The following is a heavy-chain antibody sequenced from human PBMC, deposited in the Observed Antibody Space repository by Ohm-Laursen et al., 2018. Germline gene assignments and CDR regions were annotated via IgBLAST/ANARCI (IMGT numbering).Heavy chain of an antibody. D-gene: IGHD6-13*01. J-gene: IGHJ4*02. CDR2: IYHSGST. V-gene: IGHV4-38-2*01. CDR3: ARVEQQLTYYFDY. Sequence: SDTLSLTCAVSGHSISSGYYWGWIRQPPGKGLEWIGSIYHSGSTYYNPSLKSRVTISVDTSKNQFSLKLSSVTAADTAVYYCARVEQQLTYYFDYWGQGTLVTVSS. CDR1: GHSISSGYY.